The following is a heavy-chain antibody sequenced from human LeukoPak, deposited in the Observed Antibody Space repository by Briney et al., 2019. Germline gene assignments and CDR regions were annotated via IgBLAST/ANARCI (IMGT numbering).Heavy chain of an antibody. D-gene: IGHD3-10*01. Sequence: GASVKVSCKASGYTFTSYGISWVRQAPGQGLEWMGWISSYNGNTNVAQKLQGRVTLTTETSTNTAYMDLRSLTSDDTALYYCARDRLDYRWFGDPPLDYWGQGTLVTVSS. V-gene: IGHV1-18*01. J-gene: IGHJ4*02. CDR3: ARDRLDYRWFGDPPLDY. CDR2: ISSYNGNT. CDR1: GYTFTSYG.